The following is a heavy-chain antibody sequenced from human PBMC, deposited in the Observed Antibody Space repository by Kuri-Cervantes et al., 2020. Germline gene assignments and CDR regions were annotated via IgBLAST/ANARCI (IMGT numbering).Heavy chain of an antibody. V-gene: IGHV3-33*08. J-gene: IGHJ5*02. CDR3: ARDRAPGSGDGFDP. CDR2: IWYDGSNK. D-gene: IGHD3-10*01. Sequence: GESLKISCAASGFTFSSYAMHWVRQAPGKGLEWVAVIWYDGSNKYYADSVKGRFTISRDNAKNSLYLQMNSLRAEDTAVYYCARDRAPGSGDGFDPWGQGTLVTVSS. CDR1: GFTFSSYA.